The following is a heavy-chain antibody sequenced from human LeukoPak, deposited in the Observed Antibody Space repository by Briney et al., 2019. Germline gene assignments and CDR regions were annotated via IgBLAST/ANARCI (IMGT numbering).Heavy chain of an antibody. D-gene: IGHD5-18*01. CDR3: ARVGYSYGFDC. Sequence: KPSETLSLTCAVYGGSISSYYWSWIRQPPGKELEWIGYIYYSGNTNYNPSLKSRVTISIDTSKNQFSLKLSSVTAADTAVYYCARVGYSYGFDCWGQGTLVTVSS. CDR1: GGSISSYY. J-gene: IGHJ4*02. CDR2: IYYSGNT. V-gene: IGHV4-59*08.